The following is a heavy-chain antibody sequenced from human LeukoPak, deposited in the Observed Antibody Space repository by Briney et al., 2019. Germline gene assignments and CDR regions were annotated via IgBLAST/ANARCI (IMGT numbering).Heavy chain of an antibody. CDR1: GGSISSYY. CDR3: ARLWFGERRGAFDI. Sequence: SETLSLTCTVSGGSISSYYWSWIRQPPGKGLEWIGYIYYSGSTNYNPSLKSRVTMSVDTSKNQFSLKLSSVTAADTAVYYCARLWFGERRGAFDIWGQGTMVTVSS. V-gene: IGHV4-59*12. CDR2: IYYSGST. D-gene: IGHD3-10*01. J-gene: IGHJ3*02.